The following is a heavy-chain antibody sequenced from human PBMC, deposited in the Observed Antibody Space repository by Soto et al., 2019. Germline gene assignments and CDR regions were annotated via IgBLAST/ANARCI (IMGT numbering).Heavy chain of an antibody. D-gene: IGHD3-10*01. CDR3: ASDPHYYGSRSYYNVRWFEH. Sequence: SVKVSCKASGGTFSIYAIIWVRQAPVQGLELMGGIIPIFGTANYAQKFQGRVTITADESTSTAYMELSSLRSEDTAVYYCASDPHYYGSRSYYNVRWFEHWGQGTLVPVSS. CDR1: GGTFSIYA. V-gene: IGHV1-69*13. CDR2: IIPIFGTA. J-gene: IGHJ5*02.